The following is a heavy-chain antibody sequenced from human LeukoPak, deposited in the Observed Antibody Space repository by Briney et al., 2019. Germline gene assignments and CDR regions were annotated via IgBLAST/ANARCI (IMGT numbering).Heavy chain of an antibody. Sequence: GGSLRPSCAASGFTFSAYYMSWIRQAPGKGLGWVSYISSSGSTIYYADSVKGRFTISRDNAKNSLYLQMNSLRAEDTAVYYCARDEGASYYFDYWGQGTLVTVSS. CDR1: GFTFSAYY. CDR2: ISSSGSTI. V-gene: IGHV3-11*01. CDR3: ARDEGASYYFDY. D-gene: IGHD1-26*01. J-gene: IGHJ4*02.